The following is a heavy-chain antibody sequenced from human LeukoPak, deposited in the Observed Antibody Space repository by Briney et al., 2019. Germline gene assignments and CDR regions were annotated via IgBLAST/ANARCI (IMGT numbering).Heavy chain of an antibody. CDR2: INTDGSST. V-gene: IGHV3-74*01. Sequence: GGSLRLSCAASGFTFSSYWMHWVRQAPGEGLVWVSRINTDGSSTSYADSVKGRFTISRDNAKNTLYLQMNSLRAEDTAVYYCAGEGGIAAALDYWGQGTLVTVSS. J-gene: IGHJ4*02. D-gene: IGHD6-13*01. CDR3: AGEGGIAAALDY. CDR1: GFTFSSYW.